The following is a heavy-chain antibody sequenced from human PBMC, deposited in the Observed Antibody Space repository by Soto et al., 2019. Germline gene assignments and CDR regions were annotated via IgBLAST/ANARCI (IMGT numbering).Heavy chain of an antibody. D-gene: IGHD3-10*01. CDR3: ARGHFLWGDV. CDR2: INADNGNT. J-gene: IGHJ6*02. CDR1: GYTFTNYA. V-gene: IGHV1-3*01. Sequence: QVQLVQSGAEVKKPGASVKVSCKASGYTFTNYAIHWVRQAPGQRLEWMGWINADNGNTKYSQKFQGRVTITRDTTATTTDMALSSARSEDTAVCYCARGHFLWGDVWCQGTKVSVSS.